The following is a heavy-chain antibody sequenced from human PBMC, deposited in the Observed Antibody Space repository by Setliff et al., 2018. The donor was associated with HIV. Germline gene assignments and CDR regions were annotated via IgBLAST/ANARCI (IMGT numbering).Heavy chain of an antibody. CDR1: GGSISSGSYY. D-gene: IGHD2-8*02. CDR2: IYASGST. J-gene: IGHJ5*02. Sequence: SETLSLTCTVSGGSISSGSYYWSWIRQPAGKGLEWIGRIYASGSTNYNPSLKSRFTISVDTSKSQFSLKLSSVTAADTAVYYCAKCGRTGDWFDPWGQGTLVTVSS. CDR3: AKCGRTGDWFDP. V-gene: IGHV4-61*02.